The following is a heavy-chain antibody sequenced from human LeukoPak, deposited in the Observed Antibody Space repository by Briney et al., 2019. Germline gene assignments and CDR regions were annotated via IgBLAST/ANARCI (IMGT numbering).Heavy chain of an antibody. CDR2: IGGSNGIT. CDR3: ARNENSGWGYFDY. V-gene: IGHV3-23*01. D-gene: IGHD5-12*01. J-gene: IGHJ4*02. CDR1: RFTFNSYA. Sequence: GGSLRLSCAASRFTFNSYAMSWVRQAPGKGLEWVSVIGGSNGITFYVGSVKGRFTISRDNSKDTLYLQMNSLRAEDTAVYYCARNENSGWGYFDYWGQGTLVTVSS.